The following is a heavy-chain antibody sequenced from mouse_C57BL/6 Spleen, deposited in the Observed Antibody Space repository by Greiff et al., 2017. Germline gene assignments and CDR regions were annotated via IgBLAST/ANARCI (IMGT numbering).Heavy chain of an antibody. CDR2: IYPRGGST. CDR1: GYTFTGHT. J-gene: IGHJ1*03. V-gene: IGHV1-78*01. D-gene: IGHD4-1*01. Sequence: QVQLQQSDAELVKPGASVKISCKVSGYTFTGHTITWVKQRPEQGLEWIGYIYPRGGSTKYNEKFKGKATLTADTSSSTAYMQLNSLTSEDSAVYFCARRTGTWYFDVWGTGTTLTVSS. CDR3: ARRTGTWYFDV.